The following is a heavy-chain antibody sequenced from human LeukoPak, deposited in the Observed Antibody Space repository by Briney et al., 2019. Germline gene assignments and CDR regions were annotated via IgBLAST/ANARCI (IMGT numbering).Heavy chain of an antibody. CDR3: AREYAVVRGAPVGY. Sequence: GGALTLSCAASGFTFSRYAMHWVRQAPGKGLEWVAVISYDGSNKYYADSVKGRFTISRDNSKNTLYLQMNSLSAEDTAVYYCAREYAVVRGAPVGYWGGGTVVIVSS. J-gene: IGHJ4*02. CDR1: GFTFSRYA. V-gene: IGHV3-30-3*01. CDR2: ISYDGSNK. D-gene: IGHD3-10*01.